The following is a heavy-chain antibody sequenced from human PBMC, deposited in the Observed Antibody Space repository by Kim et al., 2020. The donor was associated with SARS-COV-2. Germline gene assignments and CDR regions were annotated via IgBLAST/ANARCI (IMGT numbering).Heavy chain of an antibody. V-gene: IGHV3-66*01. Sequence: YYDTSVKGRFTITRDNSKNTLYIKMNSLSAKDTAVYYCAREVYGMDVWGQGTTVTVSS. CDR3: AREVYGMDV. J-gene: IGHJ6*02.